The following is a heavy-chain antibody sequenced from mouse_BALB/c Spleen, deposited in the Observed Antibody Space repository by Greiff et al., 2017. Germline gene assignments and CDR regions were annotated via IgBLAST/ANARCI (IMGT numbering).Heavy chain of an antibody. CDR2: IWSGGST. J-gene: IGHJ1*01. V-gene: IGHV2-2*02. CDR1: GFSLTSYG. Sequence: VKLMESGPGLVQPSQSLSITCTVSGFSLTSYGVHWVRQSPGKGLEWLGVIWSGGSTDYNAAFISRLSISKDNSKSQVFFKMNSLQANDTAIYYCARTGNYVKYFDVWGAGTTVTVSS. D-gene: IGHD2-1*01. CDR3: ARTGNYVKYFDV.